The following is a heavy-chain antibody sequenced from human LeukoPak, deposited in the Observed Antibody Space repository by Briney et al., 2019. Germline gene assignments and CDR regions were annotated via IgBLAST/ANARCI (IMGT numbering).Heavy chain of an antibody. J-gene: IGHJ4*02. Sequence: GGSLRLSCGASGFTFSSYAIHWVRQAPGKGLEWVAVISYDGSNKYYADSVKGRFTISRDNSKNTLYLQMNSLRAEDTAVYYCARAGGPYYFDYWGQGTLVTVSS. V-gene: IGHV3-30*04. CDR1: GFTFSSYA. CDR3: ARAGGPYYFDY. CDR2: ISYDGSNK.